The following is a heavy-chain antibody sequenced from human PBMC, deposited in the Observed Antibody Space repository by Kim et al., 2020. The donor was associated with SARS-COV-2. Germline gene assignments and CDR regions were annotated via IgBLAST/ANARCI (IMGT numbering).Heavy chain of an antibody. Sequence: LKSRVTIPVDTSKNQFSLKLSSVTAADTAVYYCARSTTVTTFYYYYYGMDVWGQGTTVTVSS. D-gene: IGHD4-17*01. V-gene: IGHV4-34*01. CDR3: ARSTTVTTFYYYYYGMDV. J-gene: IGHJ6*02.